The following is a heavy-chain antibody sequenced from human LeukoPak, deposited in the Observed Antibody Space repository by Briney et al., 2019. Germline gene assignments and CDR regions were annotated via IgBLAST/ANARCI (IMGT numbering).Heavy chain of an antibody. J-gene: IGHJ6*04. V-gene: IGHV3-30*04. CDR3: AIDRDDIVAGSLDYYYCMDV. CDR2: ISYDGSNK. CDR1: GFTFSSYA. Sequence: GRSLRLSCAASGFTFSSYAMHWVRQAPGKGLEWVAVISYDGSNKYYADSVKGRFTISRDNSKNTLYLQMNSLRAEDTAVYYCAIDRDDIVAGSLDYYYCMDVWGKGTTVTVSS. D-gene: IGHD3-9*01.